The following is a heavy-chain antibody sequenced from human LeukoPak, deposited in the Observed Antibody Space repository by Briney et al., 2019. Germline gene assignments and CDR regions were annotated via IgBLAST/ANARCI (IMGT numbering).Heavy chain of an antibody. J-gene: IGHJ1*01. CDR2: ISAYNGNT. Sequence: ASVKVSCKASGYTFTSYGISWVRQAPGQGLEWMGWISAYNGNTNYAQKLQGRVTMTTDTSTSTAYMELRSLRSDDPAVYSCARVGALVATTQYFQHWGQGTLVTVSS. CDR3: ARVGALVATTQYFQH. V-gene: IGHV1-18*01. D-gene: IGHD5-12*01. CDR1: GYTFTSYG.